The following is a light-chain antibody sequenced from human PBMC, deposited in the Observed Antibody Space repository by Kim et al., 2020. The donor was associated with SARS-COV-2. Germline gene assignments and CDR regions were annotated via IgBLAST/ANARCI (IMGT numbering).Light chain of an antibody. CDR2: GKN. CDR1: SLRNYY. J-gene: IGLJ2*01. CDR3: NSRDDSGNQRI. V-gene: IGLV3-19*01. Sequence: ALGQTVRITCQGDSLRNYYASWYQQKPGQAPTLVMYGKNNRPSGVPDRFSGSASGNSAALTITGTQAEDEADYYCNSRDDSGNQRIFGGGTQLTVL.